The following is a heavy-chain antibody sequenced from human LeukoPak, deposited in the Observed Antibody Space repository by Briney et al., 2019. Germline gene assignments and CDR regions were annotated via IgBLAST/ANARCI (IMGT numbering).Heavy chain of an antibody. CDR2: IKQDASER. V-gene: IGHV3-7*01. CDR1: GFTFSSYW. D-gene: IGHD1-1*01. J-gene: IGHJ4*02. Sequence: GGSLRLSCAASGFTFSSYWKTWVRQAPGKGLEWVANIKQDASERYYVDSVKGRFTISRDNAKNSLYLQMNSLRAEDTAVYYCATPTAGTWHFDYWGQGTLVTVSS. CDR3: ATPTAGTWHFDY.